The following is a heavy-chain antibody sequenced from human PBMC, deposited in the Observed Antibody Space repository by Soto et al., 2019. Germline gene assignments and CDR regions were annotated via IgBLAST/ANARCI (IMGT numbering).Heavy chain of an antibody. CDR2: ISSSSSTI. V-gene: IGHV3-48*02. J-gene: IGHJ6*02. D-gene: IGHD1-7*01. CDR3: ASPRSQLELRGMDV. Sequence: GGSLRLSCAASGFTFSSYSMNWVRQAPGKGLEWVSYISSSSSTIYYADSVKGRFTISRDNAKNSLYLQMNSLRDEDTAVYYCASPRSQLELRGMDVWGQGTTVTVSS. CDR1: GFTFSSYS.